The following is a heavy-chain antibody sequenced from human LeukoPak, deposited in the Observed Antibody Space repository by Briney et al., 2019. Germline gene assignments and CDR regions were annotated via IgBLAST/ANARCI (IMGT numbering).Heavy chain of an antibody. CDR3: ATSISVAENAFDI. D-gene: IGHD6-19*01. J-gene: IGHJ3*02. Sequence: GGSLRLSCAASGFTFSTYAMSWVRQAPGKGLEWVSSFSGSGGSTYYADSVKGRFTSSRHNSKNTLYLQMNSLRTEDTAVYYCATSISVAENAFDIWGQGTMVTVSS. V-gene: IGHV3-23*01. CDR1: GFTFSTYA. CDR2: FSGSGGST.